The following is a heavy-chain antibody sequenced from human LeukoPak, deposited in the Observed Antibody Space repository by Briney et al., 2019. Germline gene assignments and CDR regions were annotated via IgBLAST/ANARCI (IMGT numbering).Heavy chain of an antibody. V-gene: IGHV3-23*01. J-gene: IGHJ3*01. CDR3: AKDRSPWSGYYTDSFGV. CDR2: ISGSGGST. Sequence: GGSLRLSCAASGFSFSIYGMNWVRQAPGKGLEWVSGISGSGGSTKYADSVKGRFAISRDNSKNTLYLQMNSLRPEDTAVYYCAKDRSPWSGYYTDSFGVWGQGTRVTVSS. D-gene: IGHD3-3*01. CDR1: GFSFSIYG.